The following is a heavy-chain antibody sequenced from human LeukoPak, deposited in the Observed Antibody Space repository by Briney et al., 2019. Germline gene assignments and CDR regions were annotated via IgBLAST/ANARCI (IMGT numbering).Heavy chain of an antibody. CDR2: INPQGDIT. J-gene: IGHJ5*02. Sequence: ASVKVSCKASGGTFTKYLIHWVRQAPGQGLEWMGTINPQGDITNYAQRFQGRITLTEDTSTSTVYMELSSLTSEDTAVYYCARPSYCVADNCGYWLDPWGPGTLASVPS. V-gene: IGHV1-46*01. CDR3: ARPSYCVADNCGYWLDP. D-gene: IGHD2-21*01. CDR1: GGTFTKYL.